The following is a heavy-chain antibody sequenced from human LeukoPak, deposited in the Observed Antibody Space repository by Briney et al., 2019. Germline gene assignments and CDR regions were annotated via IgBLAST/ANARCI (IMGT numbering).Heavy chain of an antibody. CDR3: ARATIHPLGG. CDR1: GFTFSSYA. J-gene: IGHJ4*02. D-gene: IGHD3-16*01. Sequence: GGSLRLSCAASGFTFSSYAMHWVRQAPGKGLEWVAVISYDGSNKYYADSVKGRFTISRDNAKNSLYLQMNSLRAEDTAVYYCARATIHPLGGWGQGTLVTVSS. CDR2: ISYDGSNK. V-gene: IGHV3-30-3*01.